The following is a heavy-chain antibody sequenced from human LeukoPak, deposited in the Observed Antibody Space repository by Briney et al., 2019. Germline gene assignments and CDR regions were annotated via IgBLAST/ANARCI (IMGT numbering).Heavy chain of an antibody. CDR2: INPNSGGT. CDR3: ARIGGYCSGTSCYRRDFDY. J-gene: IGHJ4*02. V-gene: IGHV1-2*02. Sequence: ASVKVSCKASGYTFTSYGISWVRQAPGQGLEWMGWINPNSGGTNYAQKFQGRVTMTRDTSISTAYMELSRLRSDDTAVYYCARIGGYCSGTSCYRRDFDYWGQGTLVTVSS. CDR1: GYTFTSYG. D-gene: IGHD2-2*01.